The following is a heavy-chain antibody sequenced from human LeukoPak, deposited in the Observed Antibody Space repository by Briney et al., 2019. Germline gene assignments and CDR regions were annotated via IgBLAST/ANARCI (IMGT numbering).Heavy chain of an antibody. D-gene: IGHD6-19*01. CDR2: IWYDGSNK. CDR3: ARDAIAVAGTSWFDP. CDR1: GFTFSSYA. Sequence: PGRSLRLSCAASGFTFSSYAMHWVRQAPGKGLEWVAVIWYDGSNKYYADSVKGRFTISRDNSKNTLYLQMNSLRAEDTAVYYCARDAIAVAGTSWFDPWGQGTLVTVSS. J-gene: IGHJ5*02. V-gene: IGHV3-33*08.